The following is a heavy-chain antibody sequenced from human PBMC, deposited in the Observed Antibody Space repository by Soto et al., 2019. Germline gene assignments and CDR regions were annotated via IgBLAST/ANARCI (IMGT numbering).Heavy chain of an antibody. CDR1: GFTFSSYS. CDR2: IFVISTTI. J-gene: IGHJ4*02. D-gene: IGHD3-9*01. V-gene: IGHV3-48*04. CDR3: ARDRDWAFDY. Sequence: EVQLVESGGGLVQPGGSLRLSCVASGFTFSSYSMVWVRQAPGKGLEWISYIFVISTTIYYADSVKGRFTVSRDNAQNSLFLLMNSLRVEDTAVYYCARDRDWAFDYWGRGTLVTVSS.